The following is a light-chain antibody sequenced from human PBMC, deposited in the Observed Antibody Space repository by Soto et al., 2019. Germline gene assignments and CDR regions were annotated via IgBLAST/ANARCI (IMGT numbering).Light chain of an antibody. V-gene: IGKV3D-15*01. CDR2: GAS. Sequence: EIVMTQSPATLSVSPGERATLSCRASQSVSGNLAWYQQKPGQAPRLLIYGASTRATGISARFSDSGSGTEFTLTISSLQSEDFAVYYCQQYNNWPPTFGQGNKVEIK. J-gene: IGKJ1*01. CDR3: QQYNNWPPT. CDR1: QSVSGN.